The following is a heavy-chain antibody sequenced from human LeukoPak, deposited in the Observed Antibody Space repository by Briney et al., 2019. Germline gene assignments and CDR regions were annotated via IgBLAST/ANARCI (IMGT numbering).Heavy chain of an antibody. Sequence: ASVKVSCKASGYTFTSYGISWVRQAPGQGLEWMGWINPSSGGTDYAQKFQGRVTMTRDTSISTAYMELSSLRSDDTAVYYCAPAPLYFSSYFFDYWGQGTQVTVSS. CDR1: GYTFTSYG. CDR3: APAPLYFSSYFFDY. V-gene: IGHV1-2*02. CDR2: INPSSGGT. J-gene: IGHJ4*02. D-gene: IGHD6-13*01.